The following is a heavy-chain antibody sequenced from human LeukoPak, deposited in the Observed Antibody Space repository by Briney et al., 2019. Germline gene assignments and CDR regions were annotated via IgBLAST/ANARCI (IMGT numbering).Heavy chain of an antibody. Sequence: GASVKVSCKVSGYTLTELSMHWVRQAPGKGLEWMGGFDPEDGETIYAQKFQGRVTITTDESTSTAYMELSSLRSEDTALYYCARSIAVAGPAEDYFDYWGQGTLVTVSS. V-gene: IGHV1-24*01. CDR1: GYTLTELS. D-gene: IGHD6-19*01. J-gene: IGHJ4*02. CDR2: FDPEDGET. CDR3: ARSIAVAGPAEDYFDY.